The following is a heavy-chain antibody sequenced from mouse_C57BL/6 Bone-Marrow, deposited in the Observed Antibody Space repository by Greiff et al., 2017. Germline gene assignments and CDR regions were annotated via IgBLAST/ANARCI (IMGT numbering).Heavy chain of an antibody. V-gene: IGHV5-4*01. D-gene: IGHD1-1*01. J-gene: IGHJ3*01. CDR1: GFTFSSYA. CDR2: ISDGGSYT. Sequence: EVQGVESGGGLVKPGGSLKLSCAASGFTFSSYAMSWVRQTPEKRLEWVATISDGGSYTYYPDNVKGRFTISRDNAKNNLYLQMSHLKSEDTAMYYCARENYYYGSSPFAYWGQGTLVTVSA. CDR3: ARENYYYGSSPFAY.